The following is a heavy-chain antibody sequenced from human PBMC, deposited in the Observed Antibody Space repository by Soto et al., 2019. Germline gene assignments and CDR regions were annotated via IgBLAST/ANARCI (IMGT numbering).Heavy chain of an antibody. Sequence: SETLSLTCAVYGGSFSGYYWSWIRQPPGRGLEWIGEINHSGSTNYNPSLKSRVTISVDTSKNQFSLKLTSVTAADTAVYYCARDKITGLFDYWGQRSLDTVSS. CDR3: ARDKITGLFDY. CDR2: INHSGST. V-gene: IGHV4-34*01. CDR1: GGSFSGYY. D-gene: IGHD2-8*02. J-gene: IGHJ4*02.